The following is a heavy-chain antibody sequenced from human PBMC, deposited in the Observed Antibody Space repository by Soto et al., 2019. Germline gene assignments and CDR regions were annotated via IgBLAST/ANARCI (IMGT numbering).Heavy chain of an antibody. D-gene: IGHD5-12*01. Sequence: SETLSLTCTVSGGSISSYYWSWIRQPPGKGLEWIGYIYYSGSTNYNPSLKSRVTISVDTSKNQFSLKLSSVTAADTAVYYCARIVATKGHYGMDVWGQGTTVTVSS. CDR1: GGSISSYY. V-gene: IGHV4-59*01. J-gene: IGHJ6*02. CDR2: IYYSGST. CDR3: ARIVATKGHYGMDV.